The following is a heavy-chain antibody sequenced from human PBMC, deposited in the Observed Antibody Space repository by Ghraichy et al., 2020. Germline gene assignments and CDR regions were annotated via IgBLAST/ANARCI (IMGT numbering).Heavy chain of an antibody. V-gene: IGHV3-48*02. CDR3: ARSPKRYQRQNGPRGYYYYYGMDV. CDR1: GFTFSSYS. CDR2: ISSSSSTI. J-gene: IGHJ6*02. Sequence: GESLNISCAASGFTFSSYSMNWVRQAPGKGLEWVSYISSSSSTIYYADSVKGRFTISRDNAKNSLYLQMNSLRDEDTAVYYCARSPKRYQRQNGPRGYYYYYGMDVWGQGTTVTVSS. D-gene: IGHD2-2*01.